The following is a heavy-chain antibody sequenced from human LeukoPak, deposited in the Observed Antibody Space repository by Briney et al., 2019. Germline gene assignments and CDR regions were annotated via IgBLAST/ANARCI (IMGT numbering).Heavy chain of an antibody. D-gene: IGHD4-23*01. CDR1: GYTFTSYG. V-gene: IGHV1-18*01. CDR2: ISSYNGNT. Sequence: GASVKVSCKASGYTFTSYGISWVRQAPGQGLEWMGWISSYNGNTNHAQKLQGRVTMTTDTSTSTAYMELRSLRSEDTAVYYCARAPPTVVTSNWYFDLWGRGTLVTVSS. CDR3: ARAPPTVVTSNWYFDL. J-gene: IGHJ2*01.